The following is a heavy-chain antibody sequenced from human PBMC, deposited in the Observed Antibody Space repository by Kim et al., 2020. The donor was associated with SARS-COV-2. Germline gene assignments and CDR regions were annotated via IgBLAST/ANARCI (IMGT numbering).Heavy chain of an antibody. Sequence: GGSLRLSCTASGFTFGDYAMSWFRQAPGKGLEWVGFIRSKAYGGTTEYAASVKGRFTISRDDSKSIAYLQMNSLKTEDTAVYYCTRTSQITMIVVVKFDYWGQGTLVTVSS. J-gene: IGHJ4*02. V-gene: IGHV3-49*03. CDR3: TRTSQITMIVVVKFDY. CDR1: GFTFGDYA. CDR2: IRSKAYGGTT. D-gene: IGHD3-22*01.